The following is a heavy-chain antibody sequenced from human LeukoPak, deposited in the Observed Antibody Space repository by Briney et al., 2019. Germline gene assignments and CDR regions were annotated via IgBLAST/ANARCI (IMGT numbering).Heavy chain of an antibody. V-gene: IGHV4-38-2*01. CDR1: GYSISSGYY. CDR3: ARFTQLASFDY. D-gene: IGHD6-6*01. Sequence: SETLSLTCSVSGYSISSGYYWGWIRQPPGKGLECIGSINHSGSTYYNPSLKSRVNISVDTSKNQFSLKLRSVTAADTAVYYCARFTQLASFDYWGQGTLVTVSS. J-gene: IGHJ4*02. CDR2: INHSGST.